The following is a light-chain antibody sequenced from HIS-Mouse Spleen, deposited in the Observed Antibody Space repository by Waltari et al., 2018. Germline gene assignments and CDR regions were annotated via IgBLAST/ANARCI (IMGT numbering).Light chain of an antibody. J-gene: IGKJ2*01. V-gene: IGKV1-5*03. Sequence: DIQMTQSPSTLSASVGDRVTITCRASQSISSWLAWYQQKPGKAPKLLIYKASSLESGVPSRFSGSGSGTEFTLTISSLQPDDFATYYCQQYNSYSPGFTFGQGTKLETK. CDR2: KAS. CDR3: QQYNSYSPGFT. CDR1: QSISSW.